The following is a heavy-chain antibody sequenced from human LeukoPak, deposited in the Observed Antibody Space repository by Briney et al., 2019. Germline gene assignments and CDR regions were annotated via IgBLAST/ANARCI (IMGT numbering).Heavy chain of an antibody. V-gene: IGHV4-34*01. D-gene: IGHD6-13*01. Sequence: PSETLSLTCAVYGGSFSYYYWSWIRQPPGKGLEWIGEINHSGSTNYNPSLKSRVTISVDTSKNQFSLKLSSVTAADTAVYYCARGSWDRLDYWGQGTLVTVSS. CDR2: INHSGST. J-gene: IGHJ4*02. CDR1: GGSFSYYY. CDR3: ARGSWDRLDY.